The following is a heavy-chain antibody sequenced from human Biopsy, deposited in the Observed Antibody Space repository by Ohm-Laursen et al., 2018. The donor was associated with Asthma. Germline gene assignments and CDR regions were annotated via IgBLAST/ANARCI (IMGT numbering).Heavy chain of an antibody. J-gene: IGHJ4*02. Sequence: SLRLSCAASRFTYDMHWVRQAPGTGLEWVAFISYDGSSIYYADSVKGRFTISRDNSKNTLSLQMNSLTAEDTAVYYCAREGVAGTHIEDWGQGTLVTVSS. V-gene: IGHV3-30-3*01. CDR3: AREGVAGTHIED. CDR2: ISYDGSSI. D-gene: IGHD6-19*01. CDR1: RFTYD.